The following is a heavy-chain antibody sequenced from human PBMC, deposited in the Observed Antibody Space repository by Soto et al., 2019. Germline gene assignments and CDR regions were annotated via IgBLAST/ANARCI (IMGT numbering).Heavy chain of an antibody. J-gene: IGHJ3*02. V-gene: IGHV3-30*18. CDR3: AKSTNDYGDWGDAFDI. CDR2: ISFDGSKK. Sequence: QAQLVESGGGVVQPGRSLRLSCAASGFTFRSHGIHWVRQAPGKGLEWVAVISFDGSKKYHADSVKGRFTISRDNSKNTLYLQMNSLRAEDTAVYYCAKSTNDYGDWGDAFDIWGQGTMVTVSS. CDR1: GFTFRSHG. D-gene: IGHD4-17*01.